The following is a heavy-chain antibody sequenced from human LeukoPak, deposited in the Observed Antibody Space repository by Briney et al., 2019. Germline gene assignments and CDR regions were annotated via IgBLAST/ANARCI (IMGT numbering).Heavy chain of an antibody. D-gene: IGHD5-12*01. CDR3: ARDGGADASGYDV. CDR2: IIPKIKKT. Sequence: SVKVSCKASGGNFKSFVFSWVRQAPGQGPEWMGRIIPKIKKTNSAEKFRGRVAISADMSTTTVYMELSSLTSEDTAIYYCARDGGADASGYDVWGQGTSVIVSS. CDR1: GGNFKSFV. J-gene: IGHJ3*01. V-gene: IGHV1-69*04.